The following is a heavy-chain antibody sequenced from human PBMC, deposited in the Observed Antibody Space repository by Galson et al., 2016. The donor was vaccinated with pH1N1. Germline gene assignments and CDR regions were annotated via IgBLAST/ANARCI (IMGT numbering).Heavy chain of an antibody. D-gene: IGHD3-22*01. CDR2: ISYNGGST. Sequence: SLRLSCAASGFTFSSFAMHWVRQAPGKGLEYVSAISYNGGSTYYGNSVKGRSTISRDNSKNTLYLQMGSLRADDTAVYYCARDLRPSSSGYYSLDYWGQGTLVTVSS. CDR3: ARDLRPSSSGYYSLDY. CDR1: GFTFSSFA. J-gene: IGHJ4*02. V-gene: IGHV3-64*01.